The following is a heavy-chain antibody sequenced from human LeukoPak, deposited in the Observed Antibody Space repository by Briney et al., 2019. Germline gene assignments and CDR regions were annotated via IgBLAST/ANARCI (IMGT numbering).Heavy chain of an antibody. Sequence: GGSLRLSCAASGFTLSSYSMNWVRQAPGKGLELVSCMSSSSRYIYYADSVKGRFTISRDNANNSLYLQMSSLRAEDTAVYFCARVLTGGSGSYYMRGIDYWGQGTLVTVSS. J-gene: IGHJ4*02. D-gene: IGHD3-10*01. V-gene: IGHV3-21*01. CDR2: MSSSSRYI. CDR3: ARVLTGGSGSYYMRGIDY. CDR1: GFTLSSYS.